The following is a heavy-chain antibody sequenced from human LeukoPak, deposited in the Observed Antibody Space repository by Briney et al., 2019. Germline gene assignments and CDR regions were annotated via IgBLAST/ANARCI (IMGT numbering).Heavy chain of an antibody. J-gene: IGHJ4*02. CDR3: ARALNGYYDSSGYYGGYFDY. Sequence: SETLSLTCAVSGGSIGSGGYSWSWIRQPPGKGLEWIGYIYHSGSTYYNPSLKSRVTISVDRSKNQFSLKLSSVTAADTAMYYCARALNGYYDSSGYYGGYFDYWGQGTLVTVSS. CDR2: IYHSGST. V-gene: IGHV4-30-2*01. CDR1: GGSIGSGGYS. D-gene: IGHD3-22*01.